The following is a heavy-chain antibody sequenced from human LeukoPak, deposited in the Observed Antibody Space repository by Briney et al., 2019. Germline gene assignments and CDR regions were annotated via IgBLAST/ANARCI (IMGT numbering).Heavy chain of an antibody. CDR2: ISAYNGNT. V-gene: IGHV1-18*01. Sequence: ASVKVSCKASGYTFTSYGISWVRQAPGQGLEWMGWISAYNGNTNYAQKLQGRVTMTTDTSTSTAYIELRSLRSDDTAVYYCARASDVYYDFWSGYPNFDYWGQGTLVTVSS. CDR3: ARASDVYYDFWSGYPNFDY. J-gene: IGHJ4*02. D-gene: IGHD3-3*01. CDR1: GYTFTSYG.